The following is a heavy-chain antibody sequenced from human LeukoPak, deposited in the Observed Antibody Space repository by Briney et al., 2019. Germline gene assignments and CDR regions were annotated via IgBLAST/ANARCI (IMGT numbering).Heavy chain of an antibody. CDR2: IYHSGNT. V-gene: IGHV4-38-2*02. CDR3: ASRNLRATATTIY. J-gene: IGHJ4*02. Sequence: PSETLSLTCSVSGYSISSGYYWGWIRQPPGKGLEWIGSIYHSGNTYYNPSLKSRVTISVDKSKNQFSLKLSSVTAADTAVYYCASRNLRATATTIYWGQGTLVTVSS. D-gene: IGHD4-17*01. CDR1: GYSISSGYY.